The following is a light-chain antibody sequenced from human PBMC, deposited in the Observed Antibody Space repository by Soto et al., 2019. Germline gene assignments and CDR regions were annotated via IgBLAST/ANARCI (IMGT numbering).Light chain of an antibody. Sequence: DIQMTQSPSSLSASVGDRVTITCRASQGIASYLAWYQQKPGKAPKLLIHAASTLQSGVPSRFSGSGSGTDFTLTISGLQPDDFATYYCQHLNTYPFTFGPGTKVDIK. CDR2: AAS. J-gene: IGKJ3*01. CDR3: QHLNTYPFT. V-gene: IGKV1-9*01. CDR1: QGIASY.